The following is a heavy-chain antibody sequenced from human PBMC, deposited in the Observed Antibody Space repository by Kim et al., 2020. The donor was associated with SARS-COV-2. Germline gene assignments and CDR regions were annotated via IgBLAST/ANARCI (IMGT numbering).Heavy chain of an antibody. Sequence: GGSLRLSCAASGFTFSSYGMHWVRQAPGKGLEWVAVISYDGSNKYYADFVKGRFTISRDNSKNTLYLQMNSLRAEDTAVYYCAKDLYYYDSSGYYRGPYYYYGMDVSGQGTTVTVSS. CDR2: ISYDGSNK. CDR3: AKDLYYYDSSGYYRGPYYYYGMDV. J-gene: IGHJ6*02. D-gene: IGHD3-22*01. CDR1: GFTFSSYG. V-gene: IGHV3-30*18.